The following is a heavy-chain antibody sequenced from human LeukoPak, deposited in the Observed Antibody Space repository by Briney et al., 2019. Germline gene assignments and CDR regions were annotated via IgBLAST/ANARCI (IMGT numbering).Heavy chain of an antibody. Sequence: PGGSLRLSCAASGLTFSSHGMSWVRQAPGKGLEWVSVISGSGRNTYYADSVKGRFTISRDNSKNTLYLQMNSLGAEDTAVYYCAKSIEGVVRGAYYYYSYMDVWGKGTSVTVSS. D-gene: IGHD3-3*01. V-gene: IGHV3-23*01. CDR2: ISGSGRNT. CDR1: GLTFSSHG. CDR3: AKSIEGVVRGAYYYYSYMDV. J-gene: IGHJ6*03.